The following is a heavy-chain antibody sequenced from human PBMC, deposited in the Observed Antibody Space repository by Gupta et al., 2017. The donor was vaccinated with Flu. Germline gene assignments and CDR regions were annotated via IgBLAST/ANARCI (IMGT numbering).Heavy chain of an antibody. J-gene: IGHJ5*02. Sequence: EVQLVESGGGLVEPGGSLRLSCVASGFTLSTYPMTWVRQASGKGLEWVSSISSTGNFIFYADSVKGRFTISRDSAKNSLYLQMTGLRAEDTAVYYCARTGNGWSVYHWGQGTLVTVS. CDR2: ISSTGNFI. V-gene: IGHV3-21*01. CDR1: GFTLSTYP. D-gene: IGHD3-3*01. CDR3: ARTGNGWSVYH.